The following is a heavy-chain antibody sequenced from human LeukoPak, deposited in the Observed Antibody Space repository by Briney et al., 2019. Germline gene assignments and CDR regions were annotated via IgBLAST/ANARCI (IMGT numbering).Heavy chain of an antibody. V-gene: IGHV3-7*01. CDR2: MRRDGNEI. Sequence: GGSLRLSCSASGFTFSTYWMSWVRQAPGKGLEWVANMRRDGNEIYYLDSVRGRFTISRDNAKNSLYLQMNSLRAEDTAVYYCAKVKYYYDSSGHYSRYFDYWGQGTLVTVSS. J-gene: IGHJ4*02. CDR1: GFTFSTYW. CDR3: AKVKYYYDSSGHYSRYFDY. D-gene: IGHD3-22*01.